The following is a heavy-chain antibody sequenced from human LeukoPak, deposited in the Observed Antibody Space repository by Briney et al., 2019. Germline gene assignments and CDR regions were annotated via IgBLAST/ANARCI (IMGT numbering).Heavy chain of an antibody. CDR2: ISYDGSNK. J-gene: IGHJ3*02. Sequence: PGGSLRLSCAASGFTFSSYGMHWVRQAPGKGLEWVAVISYDGSNKYYADSVKGRFTISRDNSKNTLYLQMNSLRAEDTAVYYRAKTFTGSSWHDAFDIWGQGTMVTVSS. CDR1: GFTFSSYG. V-gene: IGHV3-30*18. D-gene: IGHD6-13*01. CDR3: AKTFTGSSWHDAFDI.